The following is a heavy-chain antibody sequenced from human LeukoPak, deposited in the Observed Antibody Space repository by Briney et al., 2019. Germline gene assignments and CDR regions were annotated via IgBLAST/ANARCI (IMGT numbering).Heavy chain of an antibody. CDR3: ARVYGSGYDFRGAFDI. V-gene: IGHV4-59*01. J-gene: IGHJ3*02. CDR1: GGSISSYY. D-gene: IGHD5-12*01. CDR2: IYYSGNS. Sequence: SETLSLTCTVSGGSISSYYWSWIRQPPVKGLEWIGYIYYSGNSNSNPSLKSRVTISVDTSKNQFFLKLNPVTAADTAVYYCARVYGSGYDFRGAFDIWGQGTMVTVSS.